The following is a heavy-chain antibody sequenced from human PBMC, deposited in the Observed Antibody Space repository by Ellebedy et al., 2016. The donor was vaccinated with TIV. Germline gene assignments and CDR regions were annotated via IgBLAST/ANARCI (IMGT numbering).Heavy chain of an antibody. V-gene: IGHV1-24*01. CDR3: ATAPGGLTGTTGYYYGMDV. Sequence: ASVKVSCKVSGYTLTELSMHWVRQAPGKGLEWMGGFDPEDGETIYAQKFQGRVTMTEDTSTDTAYMELSSLRSEDTAVYYCATAPGGLTGTTGYYYGMDVWGQGTTVTVSS. D-gene: IGHD1-7*01. CDR2: FDPEDGET. CDR1: GYTLTELS. J-gene: IGHJ6*02.